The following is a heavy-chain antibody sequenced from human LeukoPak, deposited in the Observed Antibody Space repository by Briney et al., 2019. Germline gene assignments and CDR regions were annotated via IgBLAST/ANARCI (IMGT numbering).Heavy chain of an antibody. CDR2: IYSGGST. D-gene: IGHD3-22*01. J-gene: IGHJ3*02. CDR1: GFTVSSNY. CDR3: ARAYYYDRSGPDAFDI. V-gene: IGHV3-53*01. Sequence: GGSLRLSCAASGFTVSSNYMSWVRQAPGKGLEWVSVIYSGGSTYYADSVKGRFTISRDNSKNTLYLQMNSLRAEDTAVYYCARAYYYDRSGPDAFDIWGQGTMVTVSS.